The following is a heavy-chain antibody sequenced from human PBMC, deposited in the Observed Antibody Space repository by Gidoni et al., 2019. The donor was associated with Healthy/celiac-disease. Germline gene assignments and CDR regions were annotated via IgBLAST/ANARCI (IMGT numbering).Heavy chain of an antibody. CDR2: ISGSGGST. Sequence: EVQLLESGGGLVQPGGSLSLSCAASGFTFSSYAMSWVRQAPGKVLEWCSAISGSGGSTYYADSVKGRFTISRDNSKNTLYLQMNSLRAEDTAVYYCAKDFSGLAAALTWGQGTTVTVSS. J-gene: IGHJ6*02. D-gene: IGHD6-13*01. CDR1: GFTFSSYA. V-gene: IGHV3-23*01. CDR3: AKDFSGLAAALT.